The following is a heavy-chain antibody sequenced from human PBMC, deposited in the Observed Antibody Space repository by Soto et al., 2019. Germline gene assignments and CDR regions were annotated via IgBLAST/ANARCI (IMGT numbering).Heavy chain of an antibody. CDR3: ARDRQVNVLPDYFGY. D-gene: IGHD3-10*02. V-gene: IGHV3-7*03. CDR2: IKRDGREK. CDR1: GFTFSSFW. J-gene: IGHJ4*01. Sequence: HPGGSLRLSCEASGFTFSSFWMSWVRQAPGKGLEWVANIKRDGREKYYVDSVKGRFIISRDNAKNSLFLQMNSLRAEDTAVYYCARDRQVNVLPDYFGYWGHGTQVTVSS.